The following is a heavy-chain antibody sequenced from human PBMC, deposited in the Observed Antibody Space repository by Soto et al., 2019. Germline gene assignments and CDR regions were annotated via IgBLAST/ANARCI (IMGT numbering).Heavy chain of an antibody. Sequence: GGSLRLSCAASGFTFSSYAMSWVRQAPGKGLEWVSAISGSGGSTYYADSVKGRFTISRDNSKNTLYLQMNSLRAEDTAVYYCAKGSGWDYYGMDVWGQRTTVTVSS. J-gene: IGHJ6*02. D-gene: IGHD6-19*01. CDR1: GFTFSSYA. V-gene: IGHV3-23*01. CDR2: ISGSGGST. CDR3: AKGSGWDYYGMDV.